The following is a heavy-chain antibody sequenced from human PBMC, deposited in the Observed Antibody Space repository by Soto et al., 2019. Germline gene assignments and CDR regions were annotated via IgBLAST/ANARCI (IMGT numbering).Heavy chain of an antibody. Sequence: SLTCTVSGGSISSYYWSWIRQPPGKGLEWIGYIFYSGSTNYNPSLKSRVTISVDRSKNQFSLKLSSVTAADTAVYYCGRGDYANAFDIWGQGTMVTVSS. CDR2: IFYSGST. J-gene: IGHJ3*02. V-gene: IGHV4-59*12. CDR1: GGSISSYY. CDR3: GRGDYANAFDI. D-gene: IGHD4-17*01.